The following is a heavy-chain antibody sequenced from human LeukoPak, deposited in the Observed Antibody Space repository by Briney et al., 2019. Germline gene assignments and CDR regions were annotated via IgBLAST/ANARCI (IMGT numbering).Heavy chain of an antibody. J-gene: IGHJ4*02. Sequence: GGSLRLSCAASGFTFSSYSMNWVRQAPGKGLEWVSAISGSGGSTYYADSVKGRFTISRDNSKNTLSLQMNSLRAEDTAVYYCAKTGTIVTTSTRFDYWGQGTLVTVSS. V-gene: IGHV3-23*01. CDR1: GFTFSSYS. CDR2: ISGSGGST. D-gene: IGHD4-17*01. CDR3: AKTGTIVTTSTRFDY.